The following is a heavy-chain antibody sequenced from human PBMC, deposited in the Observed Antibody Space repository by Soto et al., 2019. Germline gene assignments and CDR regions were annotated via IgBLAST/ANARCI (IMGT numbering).Heavy chain of an antibody. CDR3: ARQIYDSDTGPNFQYYFDS. D-gene: IGHD3-22*01. CDR2: IDPSDSQT. Sequence: GESLKHSCKGSGYSFAGYWITWVRQKPGKGLEWMGRIDPSDSQTYYSPSFRGHVTISATKSITTVFLQWSSLRASDTAMYYCARQIYDSDTGPNFQYYFDSWGQGTPVTVSS. CDR1: GYSFAGYW. V-gene: IGHV5-10-1*01. J-gene: IGHJ4*02.